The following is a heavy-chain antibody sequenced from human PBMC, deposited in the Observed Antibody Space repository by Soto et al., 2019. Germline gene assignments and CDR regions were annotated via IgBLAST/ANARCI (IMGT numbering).Heavy chain of an antibody. CDR1: GGTFSSYA. V-gene: IGHV1-69*13. D-gene: IGHD6-13*01. CDR2: IIPIFGTA. J-gene: IGHJ5*02. CDR3: ARDPWYSKRNYNWFDP. Sequence: GASVKVSCKASGGTFSSYAISWVRQAPGQGLEWMGGIIPIFGTANYAQKFQGRVTITADESTSTAYMELSSLRSEDTAVYYCARDPWYSKRNYNWFDPWGQGTLVTVSS.